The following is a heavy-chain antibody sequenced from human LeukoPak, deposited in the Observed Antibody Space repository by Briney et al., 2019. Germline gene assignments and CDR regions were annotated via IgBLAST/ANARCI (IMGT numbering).Heavy chain of an antibody. Sequence: GGSLRLSCAASGFTLSDYWMSWVRQAPGKGLEWVANMNEDGSEKNYVDSVKGRFTISRDDAKNSLHLQMNSLRAEDTAVYYCARESTGERPGCWGQGTLVTVSS. V-gene: IGHV3-7*01. CDR3: ARESTGERPGC. CDR1: GFTLSDYW. J-gene: IGHJ4*02. D-gene: IGHD1-1*01. CDR2: MNEDGSEK.